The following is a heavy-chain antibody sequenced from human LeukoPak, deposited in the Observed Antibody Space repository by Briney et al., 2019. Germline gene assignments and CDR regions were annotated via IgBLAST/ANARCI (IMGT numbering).Heavy chain of an antibody. CDR1: GYTFTGYY. V-gene: IGHV1-2*02. J-gene: IGHJ6*03. D-gene: IGHD3-10*01. CDR2: INPNSGGT. CDR3: ARGASGYYGSGTYYYYYMDV. Sequence: ASVKVSCKASGYTFTGYYMHWVRQAPGQGLQWMGWINPNSGGTNYAQKFQGRVTMTRDTSISTAYMELSRLRSDDTAVYYCARGASGYYGSGTYYYYYMDVWGKGTTVTISS.